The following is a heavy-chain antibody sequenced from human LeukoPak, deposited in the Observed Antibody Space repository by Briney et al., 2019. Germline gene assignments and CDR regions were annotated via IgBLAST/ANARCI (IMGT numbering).Heavy chain of an antibody. CDR3: ARAPVVVVAATPYYYYGMDV. D-gene: IGHD2-15*01. Sequence: PGGSLRLSCAASGFTFSSYWMSRVRQAPGKGLEWVANIKQDGSEKYYVDSVKGRFTISRDNAKNSLYLQMNSLRAEDTAVYYCARAPVVVVAATPYYYYGMDVWGQGTTVTVSS. CDR1: GFTFSSYW. CDR2: IKQDGSEK. J-gene: IGHJ6*02. V-gene: IGHV3-7*05.